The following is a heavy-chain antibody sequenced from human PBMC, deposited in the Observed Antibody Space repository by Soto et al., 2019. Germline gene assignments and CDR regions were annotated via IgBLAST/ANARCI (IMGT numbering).Heavy chain of an antibody. Sequence: EVQLVEAGGDVVQPGGSLRRSCEASGFSFSSYWMTWVRQAPGKRLEYVASIRQDGSEKKYVDSVMGRFTISRDNAKTSSYLQMNSLRDEDTAVYYCMTTTRDRPFEYWGQGTLVTVSS. CDR1: GFSFSSYW. CDR3: MTTTRDRPFEY. J-gene: IGHJ4*02. D-gene: IGHD1-1*01. CDR2: IRQDGSEK. V-gene: IGHV3-7*03.